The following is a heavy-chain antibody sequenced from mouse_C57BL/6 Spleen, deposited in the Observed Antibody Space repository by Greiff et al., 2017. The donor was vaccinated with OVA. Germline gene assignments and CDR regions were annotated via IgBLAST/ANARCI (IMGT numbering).Heavy chain of an antibody. V-gene: IGHV1-69*01. CDR2: IDPSDSYT. Sequence: QVQLQQPGAELVMPGASVKLSCKASGYTFTSYWMHWVKQRPGQGLEWIGEIDPSDSYTNYNQKFKGKSTLTVDKSSSTAYMQLSSLTSEDSAVYYCATAQVYYFDYWGQGTTLTVSS. J-gene: IGHJ2*01. D-gene: IGHD3-2*02. CDR3: ATAQVYYFDY. CDR1: GYTFTSYW.